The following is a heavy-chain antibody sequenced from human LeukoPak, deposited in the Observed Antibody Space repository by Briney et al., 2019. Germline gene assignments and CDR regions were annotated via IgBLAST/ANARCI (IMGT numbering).Heavy chain of an antibody. Sequence: PGGSLRLSCAASGFSFSSYAMSWVRQAPGKGLEWVSTISGSGGSTHYVDSVKGRFTISIDNSKLTLYLQLNSLRADDTAVYYCGRRPVNGVTAYWYFDLWGRGTLVTVSS. V-gene: IGHV3-23*01. J-gene: IGHJ2*01. D-gene: IGHD2-21*02. CDR2: ISGSGGST. CDR1: GFSFSSYA. CDR3: GRRPVNGVTAYWYFDL.